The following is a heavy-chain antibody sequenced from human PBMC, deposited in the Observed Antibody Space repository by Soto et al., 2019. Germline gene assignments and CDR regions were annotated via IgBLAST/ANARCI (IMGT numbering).Heavy chain of an antibody. Sequence: ASVKVSCKASGYTFTGYYMHWVRQAPGQGLEWMGWINPNSGVTNYAQKFQGRVTMTRDTSISTAYMELSRLRSDDTAVYYCARLDFWSGYYTRWFDPWGQGTLGTVSS. D-gene: IGHD3-3*01. CDR3: ARLDFWSGYYTRWFDP. V-gene: IGHV1-2*02. CDR1: GYTFTGYY. CDR2: INPNSGVT. J-gene: IGHJ5*02.